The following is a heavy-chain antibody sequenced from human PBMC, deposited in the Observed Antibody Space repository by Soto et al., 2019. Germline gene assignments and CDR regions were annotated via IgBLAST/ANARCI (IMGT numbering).Heavy chain of an antibody. J-gene: IGHJ4*02. CDR3: ARVVSGSYFDY. Sequence: QVQLQESGPGLVKASQTLSLTCTVSGGSITTGGYFWSWIRQHPGKGLEWIGYIYYSGTTHCNPSLKSRVTISVDTSKNQFSLKLSSVTAADTAVYFCARVVSGSYFDYWGQGTLVTVSS. V-gene: IGHV4-31*03. D-gene: IGHD1-26*01. CDR2: IYYSGTT. CDR1: GGSITTGGYF.